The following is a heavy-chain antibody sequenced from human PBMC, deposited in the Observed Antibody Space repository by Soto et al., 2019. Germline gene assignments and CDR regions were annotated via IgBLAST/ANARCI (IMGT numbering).Heavy chain of an antibody. CDR2: ISAYNGNT. Sequence: QVQLVQSGAEVKKPGASVKVSCKASGYTFTSYGISWVRQAPGQGLEWMGWISAYNGNTNYAQKLQGRVTMTTDTSTSTXXMXRXXLRSDDTAVYYCARGGGIVLVPAAMGPHYYYGMDVWGQGTTVTVSS. V-gene: IGHV1-18*01. CDR1: GYTFTSYG. D-gene: IGHD2-2*01. CDR3: ARGGGIVLVPAAMGPHYYYGMDV. J-gene: IGHJ6*02.